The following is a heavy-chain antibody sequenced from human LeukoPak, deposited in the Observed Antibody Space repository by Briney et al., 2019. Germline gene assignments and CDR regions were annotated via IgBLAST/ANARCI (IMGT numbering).Heavy chain of an antibody. V-gene: IGHV3-15*01. CDR3: TTAEEKPVGATTVPFDY. CDR1: GGSISSGGYS. CDR2: IKSKTDGGTT. Sequence: NPSETLSLTCAVSGGSISSGGYSWSWVRQAPGKGLEWVGRIKSKTDGGTTDYAAPVKGRFTISRDDSKNTLYLQMNSLKTEDTAVYYCTTAEEKPVGATTVPFDYWGQGTLVTVSS. J-gene: IGHJ4*02. D-gene: IGHD1-26*01.